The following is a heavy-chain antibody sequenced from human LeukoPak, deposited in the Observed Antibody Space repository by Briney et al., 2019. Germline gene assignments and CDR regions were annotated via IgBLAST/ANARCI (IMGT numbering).Heavy chain of an antibody. V-gene: IGHV3-9*01. CDR3: AKPAYSYGSNFDY. D-gene: IGHD5-18*01. CDR1: GSTFDDYA. J-gene: IGHJ4*02. Sequence: GGSLRLSCAASGSTFDDYAMHWVRQAPGKGLEWVSGISWNSGSIGYADSVKGRFTISRDNAKNSLYLQMNSLRAEDTALYYCAKPAYSYGSNFDYWGQGTLVTVSS. CDR2: ISWNSGSI.